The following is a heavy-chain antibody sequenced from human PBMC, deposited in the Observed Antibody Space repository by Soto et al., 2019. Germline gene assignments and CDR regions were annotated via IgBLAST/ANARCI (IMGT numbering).Heavy chain of an antibody. Sequence: EVQLVESGGALVQPGRSLRLSCVASGFNFDDSAMNWVRQVPGKGLEWVSGITWNSGHILYADSVKGRFTISRDNAKKSLYLELNSLRPEDTALYYCAKGRSSMIVVVMDYCGQGTPVTVSS. J-gene: IGHJ4*02. CDR2: ITWNSGHI. CDR1: GFNFDDSA. V-gene: IGHV3-9*01. CDR3: AKGRSSMIVVVMDY. D-gene: IGHD3-22*01.